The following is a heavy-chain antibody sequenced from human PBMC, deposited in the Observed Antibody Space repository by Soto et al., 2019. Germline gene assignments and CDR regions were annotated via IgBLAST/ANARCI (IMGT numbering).Heavy chain of an antibody. CDR1: GFSLSDHH. CDR2: SRNRAKNYAT. CDR3: SRDLSVADGGDYHSRFDC. V-gene: IGHV3-72*01. Sequence: GGSLRLSCAVSGFSLSDHHMDWVRQVPGKGLEWVARSRNRAKNYATEYAASVKGRFSISRDDSTNSMYLQMNSLKIEDTAVYYCSRDLSVADGGDYHSRFDCWGQGTLVTVSS. D-gene: IGHD2-21*02. J-gene: IGHJ4*02.